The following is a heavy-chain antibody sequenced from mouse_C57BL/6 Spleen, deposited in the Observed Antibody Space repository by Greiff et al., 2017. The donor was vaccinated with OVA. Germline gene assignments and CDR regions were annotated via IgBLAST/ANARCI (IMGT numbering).Heavy chain of an antibody. CDR2: ISSGSSTI. CDR3: ARYYYGSRYAMDY. CDR1: GFTFSDYG. V-gene: IGHV5-17*01. D-gene: IGHD1-1*01. J-gene: IGHJ4*01. Sequence: DVMLVESGGGLVKPGGSLKLSCAASGFTFSDYGMHWVRQAPEKGLEWVAYISSGSSTIYYADTVKGRFTISRDNAKTTLFLQMTSLRSEDTAMYYCARYYYGSRYAMDYWGQGTSVTVSS.